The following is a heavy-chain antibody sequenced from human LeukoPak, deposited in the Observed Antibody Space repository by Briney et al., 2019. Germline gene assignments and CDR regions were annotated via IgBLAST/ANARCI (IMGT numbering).Heavy chain of an antibody. J-gene: IGHJ4*02. Sequence: GGSLRLSCAASGFTFSNYGMHWVRQAPGKGLEWVAVISYDGSDKYYADSVKGRFTISRDNSKNTLYLQMSSLRAEDTAVYYCAKDHSSGPADYYFDYWGQGTLVTVSS. V-gene: IGHV3-30*18. D-gene: IGHD6-19*01. CDR3: AKDHSSGPADYYFDY. CDR1: GFTFSNYG. CDR2: ISYDGSDK.